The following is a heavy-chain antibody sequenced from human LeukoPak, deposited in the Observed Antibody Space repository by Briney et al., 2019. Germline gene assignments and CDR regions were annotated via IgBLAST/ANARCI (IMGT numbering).Heavy chain of an antibody. CDR2: ISANNGDT. Sequence: ASVKVSCKASGYTFTSYGISWVRQAPGQGLEWMGWISANNGDTNYAQNFQGRVTMTTDTSTSTTQMELRSLRSDDTAVYYCARDHGSGWSLDYWGQGTLVTVSS. D-gene: IGHD6-19*01. CDR3: ARDHGSGWSLDY. CDR1: GYTFTSYG. V-gene: IGHV1-18*01. J-gene: IGHJ4*02.